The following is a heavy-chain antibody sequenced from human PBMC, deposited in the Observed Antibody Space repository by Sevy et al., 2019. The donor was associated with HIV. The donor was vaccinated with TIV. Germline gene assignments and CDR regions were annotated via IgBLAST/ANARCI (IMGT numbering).Heavy chain of an antibody. CDR2: IKQDGSEK. CDR1: GFTFSSYW. CDR3: ARDLLDYYDSSGYYPGDY. D-gene: IGHD3-22*01. Sequence: PGGSLRLSCAASGFTFSSYWMSWVRQAPGKGLEWVANIKQDGSEKYYVDSVKGRFTISRDNAKNSLYLQMNSLRAEDTAVYYCARDLLDYYDSSGYYPGDYWGQGTLVTVSS. V-gene: IGHV3-7*01. J-gene: IGHJ4*02.